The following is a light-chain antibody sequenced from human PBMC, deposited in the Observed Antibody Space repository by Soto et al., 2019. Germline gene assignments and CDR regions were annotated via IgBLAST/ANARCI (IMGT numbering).Light chain of an antibody. V-gene: IGKV1-9*01. Sequence: IQLTQSPSSLSASVGDRVTITCRASQGISSYLAWYQQKPGKAPKHQIYAASTLQCGVSSRFSSSGSGTDFTLTISSLQPEDFATNYCQQHNSDPYTFGQGTKVDIK. CDR3: QQHNSDPYT. J-gene: IGKJ2*01. CDR1: QGISSY. CDR2: AAS.